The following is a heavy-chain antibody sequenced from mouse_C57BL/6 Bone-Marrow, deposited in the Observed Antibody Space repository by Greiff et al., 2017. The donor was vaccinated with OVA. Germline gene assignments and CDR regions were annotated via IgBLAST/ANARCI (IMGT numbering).Heavy chain of an antibody. D-gene: IGHD2-1*01. CDR2: ISYDGSN. CDR3: ASYYGNYLDY. CDR1: GYSITSGYY. J-gene: IGHJ4*01. V-gene: IGHV3-6*01. Sequence: EVQVVESGPGLVKPSQSLSLTCSVTGYSITSGYYWNWIRQFPGNKLEWMGYISYDGSNNYNPSFKNRISITRDTSKNQFFLKLNSVTTEDTATYYCASYYGNYLDYWGQGTSVTVSS.